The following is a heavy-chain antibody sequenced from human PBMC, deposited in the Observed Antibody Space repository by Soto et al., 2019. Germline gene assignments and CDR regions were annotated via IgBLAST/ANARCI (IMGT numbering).Heavy chain of an antibody. CDR2: ISSDGGGT. V-gene: IGHV3-23*01. J-gene: IGHJ2*01. D-gene: IGHD6-13*01. CDR1: GFTFRDHA. CDR3: AKRRGQKLEIWQFDV. Sequence: EVQLLASGGGLVQPGGSLRLSCVGSGFTFRDHAMGWVRQAPGKGLEWVSDISSDGGGTFYADSVKGRFTISRDNLRNTVHLQMVRLRDDDTATYYCAKRRGQKLEIWQFDVWGRGSLVTVAS.